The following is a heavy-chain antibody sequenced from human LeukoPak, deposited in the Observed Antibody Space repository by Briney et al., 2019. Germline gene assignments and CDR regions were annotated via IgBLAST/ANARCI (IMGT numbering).Heavy chain of an antibody. CDR1: GGSISSYY. J-gene: IGHJ4*02. V-gene: IGHV4-4*07. CDR3: ARVYPTYSSGWFFDY. Sequence: SETLSLTCAVSGGSISSYYWSWIRQPAGKGLEWIGRIYTSGSTNYNPSLKSRVTISVDKSKNQFSLKLSSVTAADTAVYYCARVYPTYSSGWFFDYWGQGTLVTVSS. D-gene: IGHD6-19*01. CDR2: IYTSGST.